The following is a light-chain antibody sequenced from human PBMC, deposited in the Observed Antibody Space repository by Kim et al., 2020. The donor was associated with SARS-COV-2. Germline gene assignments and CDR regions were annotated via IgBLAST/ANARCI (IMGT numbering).Light chain of an antibody. V-gene: IGLV1-44*01. CDR3: GVWDASLNGPV. CDR1: SSNIGSDT. CDR2: SNN. J-gene: IGLJ3*02. Sequence: QSVLSQPPSASGTPVQRVTISCSGSSSNIGSDTVNWYQQLPGTAPKLLIHSNNQRPSGVPDRFSGSKSGTSASLAISGLQSEDEAEYFCGVWDASLNGPVFGGGTQLTVL.